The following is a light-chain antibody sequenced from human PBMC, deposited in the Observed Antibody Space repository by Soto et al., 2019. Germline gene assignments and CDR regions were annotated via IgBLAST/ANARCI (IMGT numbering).Light chain of an antibody. Sequence: DIVMTQSPDSLAVSLGERATINCKSSQSVLYSSNNKNYLAWYQQKPGQPPKLLIYWASTRESGVPDRFSGSGSGTDFTLTISSLQAADVAAYYCQQHYSSPQTFGQGTKVEIK. CDR1: QSVLYSSNNKNY. CDR3: QQHYSSPQT. V-gene: IGKV4-1*01. CDR2: WAS. J-gene: IGKJ1*01.